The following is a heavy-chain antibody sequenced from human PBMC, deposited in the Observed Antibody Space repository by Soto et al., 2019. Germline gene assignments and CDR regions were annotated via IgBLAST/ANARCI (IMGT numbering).Heavy chain of an antibody. D-gene: IGHD3-10*01. V-gene: IGHV1-69*10. J-gene: IGHJ4*02. Sequence: GASVKVSCKASGGTFSNYPISWVRLAPGQGLEWMGAIIPIFGLTKYAQKFQDRVTITADKSTSTAYIDLSSLISADTAVYFCAKSSVTMRWAGSFDSWGQGTLVTVPQ. CDR3: AKSSVTMRWAGSFDS. CDR1: GGTFSNYP. CDR2: IIPIFGLT.